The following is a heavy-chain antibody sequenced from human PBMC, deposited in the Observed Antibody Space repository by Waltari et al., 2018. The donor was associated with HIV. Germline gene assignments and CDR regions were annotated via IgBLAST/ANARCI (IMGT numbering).Heavy chain of an antibody. CDR3: ARVPGSYYYESSGYYRPFGMDV. D-gene: IGHD3-22*01. CDR1: GYTFTSYD. Sequence: QVQLVQSGAEVKKPGASVKVSCKASGYTFTSYDINWVRQATGQGLEWMGWMNPNSGSTGYTQKFQVQFTRTRNTCISQAYMGLSWLRTEAPAVDYWARVPGSYYYESSGYYRPFGMDVWGQGTTVTVSS. V-gene: IGHV1-8*01. J-gene: IGHJ6*02. CDR2: MNPNSGST.